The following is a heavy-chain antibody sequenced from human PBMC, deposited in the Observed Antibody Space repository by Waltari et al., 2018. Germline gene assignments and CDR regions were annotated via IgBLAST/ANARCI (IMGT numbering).Heavy chain of an antibody. CDR1: GYTFTSYA. CDR3: ARDTHSSSWYWVRGFDY. Sequence: QVQLVQSGAEVKKPGASVKVSCKASGYTFTSYAMHWVRQAPGQRLEWMGWINAGNGNTKYSQKCQGRVTITRDTSASTAYMELSSLRSEDTAVYYCARDTHSSSWYWVRGFDYWGQGTLVTVSS. V-gene: IGHV1-3*01. CDR2: INAGNGNT. J-gene: IGHJ4*02. D-gene: IGHD6-13*01.